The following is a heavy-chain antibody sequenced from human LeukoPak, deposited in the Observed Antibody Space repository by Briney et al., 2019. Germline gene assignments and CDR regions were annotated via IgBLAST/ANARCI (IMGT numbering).Heavy chain of an antibody. Sequence: SGESLKISCKGSGYRFNNFWIGWVRQVPGKGLEWMGIIYPDDTETKYSPSFQGQVTISVDKSITTAYLQWNSLRTSDTAMYYCARRDASGSFRDYWGQGTLVTVSS. CDR2: IYPDDTET. D-gene: IGHD3-10*01. V-gene: IGHV5-51*01. J-gene: IGHJ4*02. CDR3: ARRDASGSFRDY. CDR1: GYRFNNFW.